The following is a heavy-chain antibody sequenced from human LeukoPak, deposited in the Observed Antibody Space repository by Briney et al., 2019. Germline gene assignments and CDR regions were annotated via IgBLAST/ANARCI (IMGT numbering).Heavy chain of an antibody. J-gene: IGHJ5*02. CDR3: TSGDYYDTFAYYKT. CDR2: IRSKANSYPT. CDR1: GFTFSGSA. D-gene: IGHD3-22*01. Sequence: GGSLRLSCAASGFTFSGSAMHWVRQASGKGLEWVGRIRSKANSYPTTYAASVKGRFTISRDDSKNTAYLQMNSLKTEDTAVYYCTSGDYYDTFAYYKTWGQGTPVTVSS. V-gene: IGHV3-73*01.